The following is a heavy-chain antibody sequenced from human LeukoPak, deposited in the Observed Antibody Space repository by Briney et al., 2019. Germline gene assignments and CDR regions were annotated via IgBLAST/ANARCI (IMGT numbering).Heavy chain of an antibody. J-gene: IGHJ4*02. D-gene: IGHD6-19*01. CDR2: IYPGDFDN. V-gene: IGHV5-51*01. CDR3: ARLGGGASGWYVGRGDFDY. Sequence: GESLKISCKGSGYGFTTNWIGRVRQTPGKGLEWMGIIYPGDFDNRYSPSFQGHVTISVDNSISTAYLQWSSLRASDTAMYYCARLGGGASGWYVGRGDFDYWGQGTLVTVS. CDR1: GYGFTTNW.